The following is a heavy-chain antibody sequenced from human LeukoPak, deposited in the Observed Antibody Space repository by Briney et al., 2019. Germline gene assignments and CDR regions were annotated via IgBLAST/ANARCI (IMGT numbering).Heavy chain of an antibody. CDR1: GGSISSGGYS. CDR2: IYHSGST. D-gene: IGHD5-18*01. J-gene: IGHJ4*02. CDR3: ARGLRGYSYGSFDY. V-gene: IGHV4-30-2*01. Sequence: SETLSLTCAVSGGSISSGGYSWSWIRQPPGKGLEWIGYIYHSGSTYYNPSLKSRVTITVDRSKNQFSLKLSSVTAADTAVYYCARGLRGYSYGSFDYWGQGTLVTVSS.